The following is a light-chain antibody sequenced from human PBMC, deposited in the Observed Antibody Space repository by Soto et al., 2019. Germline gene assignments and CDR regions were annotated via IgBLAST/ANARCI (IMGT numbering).Light chain of an antibody. CDR1: QSVSSY. CDR2: DAS. J-gene: IGKJ4*01. V-gene: IGKV3-11*01. CDR3: QNRSNSPLT. Sequence: EIVLTQSPATLSLSPGERATLSCRASQSVSSYLAWYHQNPGQAPRLLIYDASNRATGIPARFSGSGSGTDFPLTISGLELEDFAFYYCQNRSNSPLTVGGGTKVEIK.